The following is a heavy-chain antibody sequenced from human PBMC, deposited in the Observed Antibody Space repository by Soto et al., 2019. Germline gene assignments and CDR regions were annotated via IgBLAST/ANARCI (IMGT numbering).Heavy chain of an antibody. CDR1: GLTFRSYY. D-gene: IGHD4-17*01. Sequence: QLVESGGGLVQPGGSLRLSCVVSGLTFRSYYMSWVRQAPGKGLEWVANIKQDGSDIHYVDSVKGRFTISRDNAKNSLYLQMNSLRAEDTAVYYCARERRNVVTTYYDFDYWGQGTLVTVSS. CDR2: IKQDGSDI. J-gene: IGHJ4*02. CDR3: ARERRNVVTTYYDFDY. V-gene: IGHV3-7*01.